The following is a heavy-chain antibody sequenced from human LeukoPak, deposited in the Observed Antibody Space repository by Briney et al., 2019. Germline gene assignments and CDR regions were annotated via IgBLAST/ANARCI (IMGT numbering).Heavy chain of an antibody. D-gene: IGHD3-10*01. CDR1: GYTFTSYG. J-gene: IGHJ2*01. CDR3: ARDHRGFGELPASYWYFEL. CDR2: ISAYNGNT. Sequence: GASVKVSCKASGYTFTSYGISWVRQAPGQGLEWMGWISAYNGNTNYAQKLQGRVTMTTDTSTSTAYMELRSLRSDDTAVYYCARDHRGFGELPASYWYFELWGRGTLVSVSS. V-gene: IGHV1-18*01.